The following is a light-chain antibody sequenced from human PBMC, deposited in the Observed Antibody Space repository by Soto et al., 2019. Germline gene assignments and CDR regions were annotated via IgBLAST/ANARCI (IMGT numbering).Light chain of an antibody. CDR3: SSYTSSSTLL. J-gene: IGLJ1*01. Sequence: SVLTQPASVSGSPGESITISCPGTSSDVGGYNYVSWYQQHPGKAPKLMIYDVSNRPSGVSNRFSGSKSGNTASLTISGLQAEDEADYYCSSYTSSSTLLFGTGTKVTVL. V-gene: IGLV2-14*01. CDR1: SSDVGGYNY. CDR2: DVS.